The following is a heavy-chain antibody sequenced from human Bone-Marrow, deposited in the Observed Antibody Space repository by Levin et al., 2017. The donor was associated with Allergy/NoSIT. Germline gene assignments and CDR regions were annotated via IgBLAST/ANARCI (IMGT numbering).Heavy chain of an antibody. Sequence: GESLKISCAASGFIFNDFAIHWVRQASGKGLEWVGRIRNRANSYATVYAASVEGRFTISRDDSKNTAYLQMNNLRTEDTAVYYCTRLSDIVVVVAPDCWGQGTLVTVSS. D-gene: IGHD2-15*01. CDR1: GFIFNDFA. CDR2: IRNRANSYAT. V-gene: IGHV3-73*01. J-gene: IGHJ4*02. CDR3: TRLSDIVVVVAPDC.